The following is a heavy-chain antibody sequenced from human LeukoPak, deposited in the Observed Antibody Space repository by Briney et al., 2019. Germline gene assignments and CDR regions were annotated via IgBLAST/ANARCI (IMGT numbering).Heavy chain of an antibody. D-gene: IGHD2-2*01. CDR1: VYTFTRYY. CDR2: INPNSGGT. V-gene: IGHV1-2*02. Sequence: ASVKVSCKASVYTFTRYYMHWVRQAPGQGLEWVGWINPNSGGTHYAHKFQGRVTLTRDTSTRTAYMELSRLRSDETDVYYCARVAVVPAATMDVWGKGTTVTVSS. J-gene: IGHJ6*04. CDR3: ARVAVVPAATMDV.